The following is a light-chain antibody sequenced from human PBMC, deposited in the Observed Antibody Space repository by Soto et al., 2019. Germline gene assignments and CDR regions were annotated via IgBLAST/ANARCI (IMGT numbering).Light chain of an antibody. Sequence: DIQMTQSPSSVSASVGDRVIITCRASRDINSSLGWYQQIPGTPPKLLIYPASSLQSGVPSRLSGSGSGTEFTPTLSSRQPEDGATYYCQQAASVPLTFGGGTKVEIK. V-gene: IGKV1-12*01. CDR2: PAS. CDR1: RDINSS. CDR3: QQAASVPLT. J-gene: IGKJ4*01.